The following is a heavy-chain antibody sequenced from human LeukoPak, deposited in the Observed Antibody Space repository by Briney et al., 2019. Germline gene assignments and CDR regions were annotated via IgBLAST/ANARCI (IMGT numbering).Heavy chain of an antibody. V-gene: IGHV4-59*12. CDR3: ARDPRGIVGANHNWFDP. J-gene: IGHJ5*02. D-gene: IGHD1-26*01. Sequence: PSETLSLTCTVSGVSISSYYWSWIRQPPGKGLEWVGYIYHTGSSNYNPSLKRRVTMSVDTSKSQFSLKLISVTAADTAVYYCARDPRGIVGANHNWFDPWGQGTLVTVSS. CDR2: IYHTGSS. CDR1: GVSISSYY.